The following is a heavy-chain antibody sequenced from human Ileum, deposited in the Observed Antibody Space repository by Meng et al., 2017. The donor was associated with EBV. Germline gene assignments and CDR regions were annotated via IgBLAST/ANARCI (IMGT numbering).Heavy chain of an antibody. J-gene: IGHJ3*02. CDR2: ISGGAGAT. CDR1: GFTFTSYA. Sequence: EVRLGESGGGLVQPGGSLTGSCAASGFTFTSYAMSWVRQAPGKGLEWVSAISGGAGATYYADSVKGRFTISRDNSKNTLYLQMNSLRAEDTAVYYCAKDGSGWSYDMWGQGTMVTVS. V-gene: IGHV3-23*04. D-gene: IGHD6-19*01. CDR3: AKDGSGWSYDM.